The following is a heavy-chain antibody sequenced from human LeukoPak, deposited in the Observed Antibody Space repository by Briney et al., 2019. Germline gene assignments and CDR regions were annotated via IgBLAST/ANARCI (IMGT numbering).Heavy chain of an antibody. CDR1: GFTFSSYS. Sequence: GGSLRLSCAASGFTFSSYSMSWVRQAPGKGLEWVSSITTSSSYIYYADSVKGRFTISRDNAKNSLYLQMNSLRAEDTAVYYCARDGGDSGFDPWGQGTLVTVSS. CDR3: ARDGGDSGFDP. D-gene: IGHD2-21*02. V-gene: IGHV3-21*01. CDR2: ITTSSSYI. J-gene: IGHJ5*02.